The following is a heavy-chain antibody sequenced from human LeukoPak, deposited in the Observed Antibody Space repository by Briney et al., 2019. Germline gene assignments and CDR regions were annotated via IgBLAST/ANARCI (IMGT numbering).Heavy chain of an antibody. Sequence: SETLSLTCTVSGYSISSGYFWGWIRPPPGKGLECIGTIHHSGTTYYNPSLKSRLTISVDTSKNQFSLKLSSVTAADTAVYYCARGGGTQDWGQGTLVTVSS. V-gene: IGHV4-38-2*02. J-gene: IGHJ4*02. CDR2: IHHSGTT. D-gene: IGHD1-14*01. CDR1: GYSISSGYF. CDR3: ARGGGTQD.